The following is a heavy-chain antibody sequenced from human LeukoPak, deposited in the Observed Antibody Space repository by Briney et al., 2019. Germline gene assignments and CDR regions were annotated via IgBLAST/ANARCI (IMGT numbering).Heavy chain of an antibody. CDR2: INHSGST. CDR1: GGSFSGYY. V-gene: IGHV4-34*01. J-gene: IGHJ4*02. CDR3: ARGVAGYYLGYYFDY. D-gene: IGHD3-9*01. Sequence: SETLSLTCAVYGGSFSGYYWSWIRQPPGKGLEWIGEINHSGSTNYNPSLKSRVTISVDTSKNQFSLKLSSVTAADTAVYYCARGVAGYYLGYYFDYWGQGTLVTVSS.